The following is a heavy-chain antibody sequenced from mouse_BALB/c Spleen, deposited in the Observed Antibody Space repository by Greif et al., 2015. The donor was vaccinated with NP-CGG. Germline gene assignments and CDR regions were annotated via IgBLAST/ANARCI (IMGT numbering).Heavy chain of an antibody. Sequence: EVQLVESGGGLVQPGGSRNLSCAASGFTFSSFGMHWVRQAPAKGLEWVAYISSGSSTIYYAATVTGRFTISRDNPKNTLGRQRTSLRSEDRAMYDCARSSSTGFADGGQGTLVTVSA. CDR3: ARSSSTGFAD. D-gene: IGHD1-1*01. CDR2: ISSGSSTI. V-gene: IGHV5-17*02. J-gene: IGHJ3*01. CDR1: GFTFSSFG.